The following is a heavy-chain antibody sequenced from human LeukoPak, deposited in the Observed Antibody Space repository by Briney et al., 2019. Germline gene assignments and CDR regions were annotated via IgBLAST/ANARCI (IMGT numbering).Heavy chain of an antibody. CDR2: ISASGGTT. J-gene: IGHJ4*02. D-gene: IGHD2-21*01. CDR1: GFTFSNNA. Sequence: TGGSLRLSCEASGFTFSNNAMTWVRQAPGKGLEWVSVISASGGTTDYADSVKGRFTVSRDDSKNILYLQMNSLRADDSAVYYCATPIRGGGYSRVDYWGQGTLVTVSP. V-gene: IGHV3-23*01. CDR3: ATPIRGGGYSRVDY.